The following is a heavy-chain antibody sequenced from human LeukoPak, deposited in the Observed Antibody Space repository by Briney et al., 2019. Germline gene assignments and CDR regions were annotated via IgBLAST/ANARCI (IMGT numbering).Heavy chain of an antibody. CDR2: INPNSGGT. Sequence: GASVKVSCKASGYTFTGYYMHWERQAPGQGLEWMGWINPNSGGTNYAQKFQGRVTMTRDTSISTAYMELSRLRSDDTAVYYCARVGYYYDSSGYYAYWGQGTLVTVSS. CDR1: GYTFTGYY. CDR3: ARVGYYYDSSGYYAY. J-gene: IGHJ4*02. D-gene: IGHD3-22*01. V-gene: IGHV1-2*02.